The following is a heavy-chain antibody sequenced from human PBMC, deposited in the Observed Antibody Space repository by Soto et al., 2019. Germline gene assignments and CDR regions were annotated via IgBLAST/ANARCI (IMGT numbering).Heavy chain of an antibody. CDR3: ARAGYSYGRDYFDY. D-gene: IGHD5-18*01. CDR1: GGTFSSYA. Sequence: VKVSCKASGGTFSSYAISWVRQAPGQGLEWMGGIIPIFVTVNYAQKFQGRVTITADESTSTAYMELSSLRSEDTAVYYCARAGYSYGRDYFDYWGQGTLVTVSS. J-gene: IGHJ4*02. CDR2: IIPIFVTV. V-gene: IGHV1-69*01.